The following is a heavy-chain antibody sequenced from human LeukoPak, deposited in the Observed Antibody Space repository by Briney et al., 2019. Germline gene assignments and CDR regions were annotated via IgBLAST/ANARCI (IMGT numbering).Heavy chain of an antibody. D-gene: IGHD2-15*01. V-gene: IGHV1-69*04. J-gene: IGHJ4*02. CDR3: ARVGCSGGSCYSGGEDDY. CDR2: IIPILGIA. CDR1: GGTFSSYA. Sequence: GSSVKVSCKASGGTFSSYAISWVRQAPGQGLEWMGRIIPILGIANYAQKFQGRVTSTADKSTSTAYMELSSLRSEDTAVYYCARVGCSGGSCYSGGEDDYWGQGTLVTVSS.